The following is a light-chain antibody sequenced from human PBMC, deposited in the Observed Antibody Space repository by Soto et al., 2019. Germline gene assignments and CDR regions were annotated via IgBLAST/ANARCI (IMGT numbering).Light chain of an antibody. Sequence: QPVLTQPPSASGTPGQRVTISCSGSSSNIGSNYVYWYQQLPGTAPKLLIYRNNQQPSGVPDRFSGSKSGTSASLAISGLRSEDEADYYCAAWDDSLSGYVVFGGGTQLTVL. J-gene: IGLJ2*01. CDR2: RNN. V-gene: IGLV1-47*01. CDR1: SSNIGSNY. CDR3: AAWDDSLSGYVV.